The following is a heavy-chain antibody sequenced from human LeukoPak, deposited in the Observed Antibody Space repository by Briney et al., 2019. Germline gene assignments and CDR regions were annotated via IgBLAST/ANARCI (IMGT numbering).Heavy chain of an antibody. J-gene: IGHJ6*03. CDR1: GFTFDDYG. CDR3: ARVISWELLWVDSPYYYMDV. CDR2: INWNGGST. D-gene: IGHD1-26*01. Sequence: AGGSLRLSCAASGFTFDDYGMSWVRQAPGKGLEWVSGINWNGGSTGYADSVKGRFTISRDNAKNSLYLQMNSLRAEDTALYYCARVISWELLWVDSPYYYMDVWGKGTMVTVSS. V-gene: IGHV3-20*04.